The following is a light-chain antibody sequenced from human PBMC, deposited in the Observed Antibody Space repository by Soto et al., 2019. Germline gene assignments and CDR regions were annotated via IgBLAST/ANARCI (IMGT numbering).Light chain of an antibody. CDR2: AAS. J-gene: IGKJ5*01. CDR1: QSVRRY. CDR3: QQSYITPPIT. V-gene: IGKV1-39*01. Sequence: DVPMTQSPSSLSALVGDRVTITCRASQSVRRYLNWYQHKPGKAPKLLINAASNLRSGVPSRFSGSGSGTDFTLTIDGLQPEDFAVYYCQQSYITPPITFGQGTRLEVK.